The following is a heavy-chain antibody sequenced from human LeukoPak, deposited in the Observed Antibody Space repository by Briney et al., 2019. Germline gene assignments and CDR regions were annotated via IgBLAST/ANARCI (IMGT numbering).Heavy chain of an antibody. CDR3: AAGGAAEGDAFDI. D-gene: IGHD1-26*01. CDR1: GDTFTSYG. CDR2: ISAYNGNT. J-gene: IGHJ3*02. V-gene: IGHV1-18*01. Sequence: ASVKVSCKASGDTFTSYGISWVRQAPGQGLECIGWISAYNGNTNYAQKLQGRVTMTTDTSTSTAYMELRSLRSDDTAVYYCAAGGAAEGDAFDIWGQGTMVTVSS.